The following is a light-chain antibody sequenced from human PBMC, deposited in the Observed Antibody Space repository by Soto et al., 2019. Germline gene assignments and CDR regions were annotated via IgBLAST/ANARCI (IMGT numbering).Light chain of an antibody. CDR3: HVYDKLLLT. Sequence: VVKMYTATLSVSRRERVSLCWRASQSAISNLAWYQQKPGQTPRLLIYDASTRATDIPARFSGSGSGTDFTLTFSILLSEDFAVYYFHVYDKLLLTFAGGTKVDIK. J-gene: IGKJ4*01. CDR2: DAS. CDR1: QSAISN. V-gene: IGKV3-15*01.